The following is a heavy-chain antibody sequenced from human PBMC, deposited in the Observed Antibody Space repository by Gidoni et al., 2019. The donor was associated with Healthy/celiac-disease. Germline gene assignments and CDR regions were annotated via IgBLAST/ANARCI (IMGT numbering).Heavy chain of an antibody. J-gene: IGHJ3*02. CDR2: IYYSGST. CDR1: GGSVSSGSYY. CDR3: ARDTSLDGVPIDDAFDI. D-gene: IGHD4-17*01. V-gene: IGHV4-61*01. Sequence: QVQLQESGPGLVKPSETLSLTCTVSGGSVSSGSYYWSWIRQPPGKGLEWIGYIYYSGSTNYNPSLKSRVTISVDTSKNQFSLKLSSVTAADTAVYYCARDTSLDGVPIDDAFDIWGQGTMVTVSS.